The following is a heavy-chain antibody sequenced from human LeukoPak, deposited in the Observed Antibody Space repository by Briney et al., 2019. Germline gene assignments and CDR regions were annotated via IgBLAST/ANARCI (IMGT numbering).Heavy chain of an antibody. V-gene: IGHV1-46*01. CDR2: INPSGGST. Sequence: ASVKVSCKAPGYTFTSYYMHWVRQAPGQGLEWMGIINPSGGSTSYAQKFQGRVTMTRDMSTSTVYMELSSLRSEDTAVYYCARDWGNYYGSGRENDWGQGTLVTVSS. J-gene: IGHJ4*02. CDR1: GYTFTSYY. CDR3: ARDWGNYYGSGREND. D-gene: IGHD3-10*01.